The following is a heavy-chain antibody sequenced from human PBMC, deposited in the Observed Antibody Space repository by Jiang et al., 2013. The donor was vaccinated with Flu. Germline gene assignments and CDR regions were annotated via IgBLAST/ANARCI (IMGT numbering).Heavy chain of an antibody. V-gene: IGHV4-31*02. D-gene: IGHD2-8*01. CDR1: YY. CDR2: MFNSNTGSA. Sequence: YYWTWIRQHPGRGLEWIGYMFNSNTGSADYNPSLKSRVTMSADTSKNHLYLKLGSVTAADTAVYYCVTSNAGPDEYWGQGILVTVSS. CDR3: VTSNAGPDEY. J-gene: IGHJ4*02.